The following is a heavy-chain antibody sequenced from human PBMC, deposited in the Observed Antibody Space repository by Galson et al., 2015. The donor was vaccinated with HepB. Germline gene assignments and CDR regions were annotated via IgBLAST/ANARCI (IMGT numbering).Heavy chain of an antibody. CDR2: ISAYNGNT. CDR3: ARGPYYYGSGSYSPLYYYYYADV. D-gene: IGHD3-10*01. Sequence: SVKVSCKASGYTFTSYGISWVRQAPGQGLEWMGWISAYNGNTNYAQKLQGRVTMTTDTSTSTVYMELRSLRSDDTAVYYCARGPYYYGSGSYSPLYYYYYADVWGKGTTVTVSS. J-gene: IGHJ6*03. V-gene: IGHV1-18*01. CDR1: GYTFTSYG.